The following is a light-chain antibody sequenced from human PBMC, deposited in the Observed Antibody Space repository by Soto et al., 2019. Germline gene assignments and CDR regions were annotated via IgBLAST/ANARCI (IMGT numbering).Light chain of an antibody. V-gene: IGKV3-15*01. CDR1: QSVTNN. CDR3: QQYNNWPQT. J-gene: IGKJ1*01. CDR2: GAS. Sequence: EIVMTQSPDTLSVSPGERATLSCRASQSVTNNLAWYQQKPGQAPRLLIYGASTRTIAIPARFSGSGSGTDFTLTISSLQSEDFAVYYCQQYNNWPQTFGQGTKVDIK.